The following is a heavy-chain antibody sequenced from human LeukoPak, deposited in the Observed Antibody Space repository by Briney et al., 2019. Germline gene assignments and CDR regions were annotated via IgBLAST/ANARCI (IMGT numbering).Heavy chain of an antibody. J-gene: IGHJ4*02. D-gene: IGHD3-22*01. CDR3: ARHYYDSSVYHYIFDS. V-gene: IGHV3-23*01. Sequence: PSETLSLTCAVYGGSFSGYYWSWVRQAPGKGLEWVSSISGSGSGGSTYYADSVKGRFTISRDTSKNTLYLQMNSLRAEDTAVYYCARHYYDSSVYHYIFDSWGQGTLVTVSS. CDR1: GGSFSGYY. CDR2: ISGSGSGGST.